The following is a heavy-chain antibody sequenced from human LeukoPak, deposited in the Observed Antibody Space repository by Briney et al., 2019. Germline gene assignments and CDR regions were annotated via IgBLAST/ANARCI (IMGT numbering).Heavy chain of an antibody. CDR3: ARVGGYSYGLTLDY. CDR1: GYTFTSYA. D-gene: IGHD5-18*01. V-gene: IGHV1-3*01. Sequence: ASVKVSCTASGYTFTSYAMHWVRQAPGQRLEWMGWINAGNGNTKYSQKFQGRVTITRDTSASTAYMELSSLRSEDTAVYYCARVGGYSYGLTLDYWGQGTLVTVSS. J-gene: IGHJ4*02. CDR2: INAGNGNT.